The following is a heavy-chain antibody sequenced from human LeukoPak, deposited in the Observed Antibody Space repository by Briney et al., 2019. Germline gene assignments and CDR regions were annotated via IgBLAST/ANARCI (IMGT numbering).Heavy chain of an antibody. V-gene: IGHV1-2*02. Sequence: ASVKVSCKASGYTFTGYYMHWVRRAPGQGLEWMGWINPNSGGTNYAQKFQGRVTMTRDTSISTAYMELSRLRSDDTAVYYCARGAIAVAGHYYYYYGMDVWGQGTTVTVSS. D-gene: IGHD6-19*01. J-gene: IGHJ6*02. CDR2: INPNSGGT. CDR1: GYTFTGYY. CDR3: ARGAIAVAGHYYYYYGMDV.